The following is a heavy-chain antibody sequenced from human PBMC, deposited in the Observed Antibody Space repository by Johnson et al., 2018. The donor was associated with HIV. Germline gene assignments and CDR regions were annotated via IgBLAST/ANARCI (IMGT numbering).Heavy chain of an antibody. CDR1: GFTVSSNY. Sequence: MLLVESGGGLIQPGGSLRLSCAASGFTVSSNYMSWVRQAPGKGLEWVSVIYSGGSTYYADSVKGRFTISRDNAKNSLYLQMNRLRADDTAVYYCAGGRGWLTLNAFDMWGQGTLVTVSS. CDR2: IYSGGST. D-gene: IGHD5-18*01. V-gene: IGHV3-53*01. J-gene: IGHJ3*02. CDR3: AGGRGWLTLNAFDM.